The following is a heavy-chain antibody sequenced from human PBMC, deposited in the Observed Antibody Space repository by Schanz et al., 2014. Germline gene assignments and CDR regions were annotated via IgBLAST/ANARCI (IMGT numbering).Heavy chain of an antibody. Sequence: QVQLVQSGAEVKKPGASVKVSCKASGYTFSSYGITWVRQAPGQGLEWMGWINGYNGHTLYAQKLQGRVTMTADTSTSTAYMDLRSLRSDDTAVYYCARVQDDILTGSEYYYGMDVWGQGTTVTVSS. D-gene: IGHD3-9*01. CDR1: GYTFSSYG. V-gene: IGHV1-18*01. CDR2: INGYNGHT. CDR3: ARVQDDILTGSEYYYGMDV. J-gene: IGHJ6*02.